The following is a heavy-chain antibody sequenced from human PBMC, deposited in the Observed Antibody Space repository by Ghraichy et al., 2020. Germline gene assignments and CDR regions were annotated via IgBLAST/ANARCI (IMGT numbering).Heavy chain of an antibody. CDR3: TGGPYYFDY. CDR1: AFTFGDYA. V-gene: IGHV3-49*04. Sequence: GGSLRLSCTASAFTFGDYAVSWVRQAPGKGVVWLGFIRSKASDGTTDYAASVKGRFTISRDDSKSIAYLQMNNLKIEDTAVYYCTGGPYYFDYWGQGTLVTVSS. J-gene: IGHJ4*02. CDR2: IRSKASDGTT.